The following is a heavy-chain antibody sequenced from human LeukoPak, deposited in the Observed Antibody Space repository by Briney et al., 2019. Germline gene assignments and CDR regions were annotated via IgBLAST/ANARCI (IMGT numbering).Heavy chain of an antibody. V-gene: IGHV1-18*01. Sequence: GASVKVSCKASGYTFTSYGISWVRQAPGQGLEWMGWISAYNGSTNYAQKLQGRVTMTTDTSTSTAYMELRSLRSDDTAVYYCARVAPSSWYSQSAFDIWGQGTMVTVSS. CDR2: ISAYNGST. CDR3: ARVAPSSWYSQSAFDI. CDR1: GYTFTSYG. D-gene: IGHD6-13*01. J-gene: IGHJ3*02.